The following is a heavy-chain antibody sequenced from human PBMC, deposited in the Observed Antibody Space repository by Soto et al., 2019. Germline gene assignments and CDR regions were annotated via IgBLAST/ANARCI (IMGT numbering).Heavy chain of an antibody. V-gene: IGHV4-61*01. CDR1: VDSVTSGTYY. D-gene: IGHD3-22*01. J-gene: IGHJ4*02. Sequence: SETLSLTCTVSVDSVTSGTYYWTWIRQTPGKGLEWIGYISYSERANYNPSLKSRVTISIDTSKNQFSLKLSSVTAADTAVYYCARDTYYYDTNGYYYFDYWGRGTLVTVSS. CDR3: ARDTYYYDTNGYYYFDY. CDR2: ISYSERA.